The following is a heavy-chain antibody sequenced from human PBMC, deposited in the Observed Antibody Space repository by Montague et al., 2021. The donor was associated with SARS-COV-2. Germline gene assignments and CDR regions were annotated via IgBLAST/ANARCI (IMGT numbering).Heavy chain of an antibody. J-gene: IGHJ4*02. CDR3: GRGVVAATPVVDY. D-gene: IGHD2-15*01. V-gene: IGHV4-4*07. CDR1: GDSISSFY. CDR2: IYASGGT. Sequence: SETLSLTCTVSGDSISSFYWNWIRQPAGKGLEWIGRIYASGGTNYNPSLKSRVTVSVDTSKNQSSLKLNSVTAADTAVYYCGRGVVAATPVVDYWGRGTLVTVSS.